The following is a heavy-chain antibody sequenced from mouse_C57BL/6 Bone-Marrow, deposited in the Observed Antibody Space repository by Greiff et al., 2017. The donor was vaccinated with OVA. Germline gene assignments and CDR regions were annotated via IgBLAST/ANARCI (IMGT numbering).Heavy chain of an antibody. CDR3: ARRGSSGPWFAY. J-gene: IGHJ3*01. CDR1: GYTFTDYY. CDR2: IYPGSGNT. V-gene: IGHV1-76*01. D-gene: IGHD3-2*02. Sequence: VQLQQSGAELVRPGASVKLSCKASGYTFTDYYINWVKQRPGQGLEWIARIYPGSGNTYYNEKFKGKATLTAEKSSSTAYMQLSSLTSEDSAVYFCARRGSSGPWFAYWGQGTLVTVSA.